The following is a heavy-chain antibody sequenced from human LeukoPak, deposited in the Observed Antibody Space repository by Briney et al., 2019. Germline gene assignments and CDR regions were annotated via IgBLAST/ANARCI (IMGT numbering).Heavy chain of an antibody. CDR1: GFTFSSYD. V-gene: IGHV3-13*01. CDR3: ARGERGDNYYDSSP. Sequence: PGGSLRLSCAASGFTFSSYDMHWVRQATGKGLEWVSAIGTAGDTYYPGSVKGRFTISRENAKNSLYLQMNSLRAGDTAVYYCARGERGDNYYDSSPWGQGTLVTVSS. D-gene: IGHD3-22*01. CDR2: IGTAGDT. J-gene: IGHJ5*02.